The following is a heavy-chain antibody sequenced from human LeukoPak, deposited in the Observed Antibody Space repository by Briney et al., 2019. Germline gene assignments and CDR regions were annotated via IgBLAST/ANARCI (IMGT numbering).Heavy chain of an antibody. CDR1: GGTFSSYA. D-gene: IGHD6-13*01. J-gene: IGHJ4*02. Sequence: SVKVSCKASGGTFSSYAISWVRQAPGQGLEWMGGIIPIFGTANYAQKFQGRVTITADKSTSTAYMELSSLRSEDTAVYYRASESYSSSWYYFDYWGQGTLVTVSS. CDR3: ASESYSSSWYYFDY. V-gene: IGHV1-69*06. CDR2: IIPIFGTA.